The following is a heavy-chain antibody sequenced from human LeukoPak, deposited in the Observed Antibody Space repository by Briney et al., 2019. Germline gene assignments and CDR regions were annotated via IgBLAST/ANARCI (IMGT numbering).Heavy chain of an antibody. D-gene: IGHD3-3*01. CDR3: ARDGSHYDFWSGLYYFDY. CDR2: ISAYNGNT. Sequence: ASVKVSCKASGYTFTSYGISWVRQAPGQGLEWMGWISAYNGNTNYAQKLQGRVTMTTDTSTSTAYMELRSLRSDDTAVYYCARDGSHYDFWSGLYYFDYWGQRTLVTVSS. J-gene: IGHJ4*02. CDR1: GYTFTSYG. V-gene: IGHV1-18*01.